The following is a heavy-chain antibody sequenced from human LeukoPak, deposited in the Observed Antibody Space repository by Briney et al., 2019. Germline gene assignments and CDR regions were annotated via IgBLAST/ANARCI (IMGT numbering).Heavy chain of an antibody. Sequence: PGGSLRLSCAASGFTVSSNYMSWVRQAPGKGLEWVSVIYSGGSTYYADSVKGRFTISRDNSKNTLYLQMNSLRAEDTAVYYCAKATNLSPLNREVFGKPHFDYWGQGTLVTVSS. CDR1: GFTVSSNY. CDR3: AKATNLSPLNREVFGKPHFDY. J-gene: IGHJ4*02. CDR2: IYSGGST. V-gene: IGHV3-53*01. D-gene: IGHD3-3*01.